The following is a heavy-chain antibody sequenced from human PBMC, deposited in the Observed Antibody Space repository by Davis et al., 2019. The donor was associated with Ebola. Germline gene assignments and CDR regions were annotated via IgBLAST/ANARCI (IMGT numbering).Heavy chain of an antibody. V-gene: IGHV1-18*04. CDR2: INPHNGNT. D-gene: IGHD1-1*01. Sequence: ASVKVSCKASGYSFTNYYVHWVRQAPGQGLEWMGWINPHNGNTNYAQNVQGRVTMTTDTSTSTAYMEVGSLKSDDTAVYYCARAQFPTTSDHWGQGTLVTVSS. CDR3: ARAQFPTTSDH. CDR1: GYSFTNYY. J-gene: IGHJ4*02.